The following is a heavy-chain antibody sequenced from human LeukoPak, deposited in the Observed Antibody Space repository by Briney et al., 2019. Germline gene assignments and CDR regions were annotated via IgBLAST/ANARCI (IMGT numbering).Heavy chain of an antibody. D-gene: IGHD3-22*01. J-gene: IGHJ4*02. Sequence: PSETLSLTCTVSGGSISSSSYYWGWIRQPPGKGLEWIGSIYYSGSTYYNPSLKSRVTISVDTSKNQFSLKLSSVTAADTAVYYCARGYDSSGYYYRGVDGTFDYWGQGTLVTVSS. CDR1: GGSISSSSYY. CDR2: IYYSGST. V-gene: IGHV4-39*07. CDR3: ARGYDSSGYYYRGVDGTFDY.